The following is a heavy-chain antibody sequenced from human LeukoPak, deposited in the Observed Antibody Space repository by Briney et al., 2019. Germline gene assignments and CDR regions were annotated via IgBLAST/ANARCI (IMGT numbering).Heavy chain of an antibody. J-gene: IGHJ6*03. CDR3: ASGPLVVPAAHGPYYYYYYHMDV. CDR2: IYYSGST. V-gene: IGHV4-59*01. D-gene: IGHD2-2*01. Sequence: SETLSLTCTVSGGSISSYYWSWIRQPPGKGLEWIGYIYYSGSTNYNPSLKSRVTISVDTSKNQFSLKLSSVTAADTAVYYCASGPLVVPAAHGPYYYYYYHMDVWGKGTTVTVSS. CDR1: GGSISSYY.